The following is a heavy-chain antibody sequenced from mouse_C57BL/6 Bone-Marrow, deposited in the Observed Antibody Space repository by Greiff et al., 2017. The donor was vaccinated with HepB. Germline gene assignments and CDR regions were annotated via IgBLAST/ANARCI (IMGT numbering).Heavy chain of an antibody. Sequence: VKLQESGAELVKPGASVKISCKASGYAFSSYWMNWVKQRPGKGLEWIGQIYPGDGDTNYNGKFKGKATLTADKSSSTAYMQLSSLTSEDSAVYFCARLYDYDQTAWCAYWGQGTLVTVSA. CDR2: IYPGDGDT. V-gene: IGHV1-80*01. CDR3: ARLYDYDQTAWCAY. J-gene: IGHJ3*01. D-gene: IGHD2-4*01. CDR1: GYAFSSYW.